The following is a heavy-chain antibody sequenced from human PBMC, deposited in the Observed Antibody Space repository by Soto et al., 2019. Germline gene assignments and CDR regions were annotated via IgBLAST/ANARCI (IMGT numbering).Heavy chain of an antibody. D-gene: IGHD6-13*01. Sequence: EVQLAESGGGLVQPGGSLRLSCAASGFTFSSYAMHWVRQAPGKGLEYVSAISSNGGSTYYANSVKGRFTISRDNSKNTLYLQMGSLRAEDMAVYYCARGPAGAAAGTAYFQQWGQGTLVTVSS. J-gene: IGHJ1*01. CDR1: GFTFSSYA. CDR2: ISSNGGST. CDR3: ARGPAGAAAGTAYFQQ. V-gene: IGHV3-64*01.